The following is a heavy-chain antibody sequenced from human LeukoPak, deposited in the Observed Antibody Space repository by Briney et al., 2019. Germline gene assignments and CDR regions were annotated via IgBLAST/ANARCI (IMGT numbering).Heavy chain of an antibody. J-gene: IGHJ6*03. D-gene: IGHD6-19*01. CDR1: GFPFNTFW. V-gene: IGHV3-7*01. Sequence: GESLRLSCAASGFPFNTFWMSWVRQAPGKGLEWVANIKEDGGEKYYVDSVKGRFTISRDNAKNSLYLQMNSLRVEDTAVYYCAKDSRAAVGTYYMDVWGKGTTVTISS. CDR3: AKDSRAAVGTYYMDV. CDR2: IKEDGGEK.